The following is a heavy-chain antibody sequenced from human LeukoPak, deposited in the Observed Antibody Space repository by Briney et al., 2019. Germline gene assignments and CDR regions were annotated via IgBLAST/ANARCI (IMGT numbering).Heavy chain of an antibody. CDR3: AKGPPLGDSSGHVFDY. CDR1: GFTFSSYA. V-gene: IGHV3-23*01. D-gene: IGHD3-22*01. CDR2: ISGSGGST. J-gene: IGHJ4*02. Sequence: GGSLRLSCAASGFTFSSYAMSWVRQAPGKGLEWVSAISGSGGSTYYADSVKGRFTISRDNSKNTLYLQMNSLRAEDTAVYYCAKGPPLGDSSGHVFDYWGQGTLVTVSS.